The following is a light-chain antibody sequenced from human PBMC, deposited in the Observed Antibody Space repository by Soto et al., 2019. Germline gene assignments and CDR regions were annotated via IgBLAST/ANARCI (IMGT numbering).Light chain of an antibody. CDR3: QQSFKMTPN. CDR1: QSIGDN. V-gene: IGKV1-39*01. CDR2: AAS. J-gene: IGKJ4*01. Sequence: IPLPPHPSSLSASVADPVNLTCRASQSIGDNLNWYQQKSGTAPKLLIYAASSLQSGVPSRFSGSGSGTDFTLTISKLQPEDFVSYFCQQSFKMTPNFCGGTKVEIK.